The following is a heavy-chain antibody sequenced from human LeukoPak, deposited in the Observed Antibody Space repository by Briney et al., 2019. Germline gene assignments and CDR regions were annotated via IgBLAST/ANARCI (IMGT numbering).Heavy chain of an antibody. CDR2: IYYSGST. Sequence: PSETLSLTCTVSGGSISSHYWSWIRQPPGKGLEWIAYIYYSGSTNYNPSLKSRVTISVDTSKNQFSLKLTSVTAADTAVYYCARGKGSLGIIDFWGQGTLVTVSS. CDR3: ARGKGSLGIIDF. D-gene: IGHD3-16*01. CDR1: GGSISSHY. J-gene: IGHJ4*02. V-gene: IGHV4-59*11.